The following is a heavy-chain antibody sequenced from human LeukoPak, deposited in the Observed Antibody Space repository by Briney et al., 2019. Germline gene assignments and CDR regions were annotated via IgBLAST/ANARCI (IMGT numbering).Heavy chain of an antibody. Sequence: GASLQISCKGSGDNFTNYWICCGGQMHGKGLEWMGIIYPGDSDTTYSPSFQGQVTISADKSISTAYLQWSSLKASDTAMYYCARRRDGYNYVGTDYWGQGTLVTVSS. CDR3: ARRRDGYNYVGTDY. D-gene: IGHD5-24*01. V-gene: IGHV5-51*01. CDR1: GDNFTNYW. CDR2: IYPGDSDT. J-gene: IGHJ4*02.